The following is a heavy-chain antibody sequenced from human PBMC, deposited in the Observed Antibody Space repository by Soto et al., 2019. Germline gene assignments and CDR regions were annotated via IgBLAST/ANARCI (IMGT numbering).Heavy chain of an antibody. Sequence: GGSLRLSCAASGFTFSSYAMHWVRQAPGKGLEWVAVISYDGSNKYYADSVKGRFTISRDNSKNTLYLQMNSLRAEDTAVYYCARSRTPYSSSGPVDYWGQGTLVNVSS. CDR2: ISYDGSNK. CDR1: GFTFSSYA. D-gene: IGHD6-13*01. V-gene: IGHV3-30-3*01. CDR3: ARSRTPYSSSGPVDY. J-gene: IGHJ4*02.